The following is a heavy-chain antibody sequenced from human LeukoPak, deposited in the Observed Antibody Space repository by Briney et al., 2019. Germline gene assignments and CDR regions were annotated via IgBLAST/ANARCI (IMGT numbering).Heavy chain of an antibody. D-gene: IGHD5-24*01. CDR2: INPNSGGT. Sequence: ASVKVSCKASGYTFTVYYMHWVRQAPGQGLEWMGWINPNSGGTNYAQKFQGWVTMTRDTSISTAYMELSRLRSDDTAVYYCAREGSRGYYYYGMDVWGQGTTVTVSS. V-gene: IGHV1-2*04. J-gene: IGHJ6*02. CDR3: AREGSRGYYYYGMDV. CDR1: GYTFTVYY.